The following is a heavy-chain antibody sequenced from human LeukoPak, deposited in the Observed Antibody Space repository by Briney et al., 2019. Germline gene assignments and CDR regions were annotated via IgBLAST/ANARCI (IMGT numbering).Heavy chain of an antibody. V-gene: IGHV4-39*07. CDR3: ARELLWFGEYDWFDP. D-gene: IGHD3-10*01. CDR1: GGSISNNNYY. Sequence: SETLSLTCTVSGGSISNNNYYWGWIRQPPGKGLEWIGSIYYSGSTYYNPSLKSRVTISVDTSKNQFSLKLSSVTAADTAVYYCARELLWFGEYDWFDPWGQGTLVTVSS. J-gene: IGHJ5*02. CDR2: IYYSGST.